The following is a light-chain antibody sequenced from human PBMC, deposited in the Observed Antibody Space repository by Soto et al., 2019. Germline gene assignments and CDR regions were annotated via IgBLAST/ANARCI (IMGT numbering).Light chain of an antibody. CDR2: DVS. J-gene: IGKJ4*01. V-gene: IGKV1-5*01. CDR1: QSINNL. Sequence: DIQMTQSPSTLSASVGGRVTITCLASQSINNLLAWYQQKPGKAPKFLIYDVSTLESGVPSRFRGSGSGTEFTLTISSLQPEDFATYYCQQYDSYPLTFGGGTKVDIK. CDR3: QQYDSYPLT.